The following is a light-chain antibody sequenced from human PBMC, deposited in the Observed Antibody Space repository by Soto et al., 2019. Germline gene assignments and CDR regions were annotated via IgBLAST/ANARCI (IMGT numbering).Light chain of an antibody. J-gene: IGKJ1*01. CDR3: QQYGDSSWT. CDR2: GAS. Sequence: IGMTHSPATLSVSPWERATPSCRATESVSSKLVWYQKKPGQAPRLLIYGASSRATGIPDNFSGSGSGTDFTLTINRLEPEDFAVYYCQQYGDSSWTFGQGTKVDIK. CDR1: ESVSSK. V-gene: IGKV3-20*01.